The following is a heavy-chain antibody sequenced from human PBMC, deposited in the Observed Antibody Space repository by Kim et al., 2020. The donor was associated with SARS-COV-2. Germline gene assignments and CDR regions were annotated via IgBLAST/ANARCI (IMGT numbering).Heavy chain of an antibody. CDR3: ARDGLTYYDSSGYYYGWYFDL. CDR1: GFTVSSNY. CDR2: IYSGGST. J-gene: IGHJ2*01. Sequence: GGSLRLSCAASGFTVSSNYMSWVRQAPGKGLEWVSVIYSGGSTYYADSVKGRFTISRDNSKNTLYLQMNSLRAEDTAVYYCARDGLTYYDSSGYYYGWYFDLWGRGTLVTVSS. D-gene: IGHD3-22*01. V-gene: IGHV3-66*01.